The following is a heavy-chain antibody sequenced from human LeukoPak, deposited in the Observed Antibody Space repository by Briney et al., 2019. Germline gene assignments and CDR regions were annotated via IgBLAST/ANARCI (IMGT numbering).Heavy chain of an antibody. J-gene: IGHJ1*01. D-gene: IGHD4-17*01. V-gene: IGHV3-7*01. CDR1: VFTFRSYW. CDR2: IKQDGSEK. CDR3: AREGYGDYVYFQH. Sequence: GGSQRLSYAASVFTFRSYWMSWVRQAPGKALEWVANIKQDGSEKYYVDSVKGRYTIARDNAKNSLYLQINSLRAEDTALYYCAREGYGDYVYFQHWGQGTLVTVSS.